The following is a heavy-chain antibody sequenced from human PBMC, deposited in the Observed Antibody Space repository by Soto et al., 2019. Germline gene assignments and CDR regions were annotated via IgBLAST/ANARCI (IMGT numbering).Heavy chain of an antibody. Sequence: QVQLVESGGGVVQPGRSLRLSCAGSVFTFNSYGMHWVRQAPGKGLEWVAVISYDGSNKYYADSVKGRFTISRDNSKNTLYLQMNSLRAEDTAVYYCAKGIHFARSYYYGMDVWGQGTTVTVSS. D-gene: IGHD5-18*01. CDR3: AKGIHFARSYYYGMDV. CDR2: ISYDGSNK. CDR1: VFTFNSYG. V-gene: IGHV3-30*18. J-gene: IGHJ6*02.